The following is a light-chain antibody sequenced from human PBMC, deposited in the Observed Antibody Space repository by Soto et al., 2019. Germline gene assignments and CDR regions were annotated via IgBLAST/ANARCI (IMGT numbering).Light chain of an antibody. CDR3: CSYAGSSTYV. CDR1: SSDVGSYIF. CDR2: EGS. Sequence: SVLPQPASVSGSPGQSITISCTGTSSDVGSYIFVSWFQQHPGKAPKLMIYEGSKRPSGVSNRFSGSKSGNTASLTISGLQAEDEADYYCCSYAGSSTYVFGTGTKVTVL. J-gene: IGLJ1*01. V-gene: IGLV2-23*01.